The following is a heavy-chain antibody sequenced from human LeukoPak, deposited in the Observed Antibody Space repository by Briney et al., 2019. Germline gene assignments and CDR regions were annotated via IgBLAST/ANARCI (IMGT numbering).Heavy chain of an antibody. CDR1: GYTFTSSD. Sequence: ASVKVSCKASGYTFTSSDINWVRHATGQGLEWMGWMNPNSGNTGYAQKFQGRVTLTRDTSISTAYMELTSLRSEDTAVYYCARTLSRLNHYGDSAADSWGQGTLVTVSS. J-gene: IGHJ4*02. D-gene: IGHD4-17*01. CDR2: MNPNSGNT. CDR3: ARTLSRLNHYGDSAADS. V-gene: IGHV1-8*01.